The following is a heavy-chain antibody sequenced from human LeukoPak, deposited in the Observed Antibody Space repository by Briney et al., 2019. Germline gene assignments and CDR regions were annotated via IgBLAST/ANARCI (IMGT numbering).Heavy chain of an antibody. J-gene: IGHJ2*01. CDR3: ARGPLIWGYFDL. CDR1: GGSISSYY. D-gene: IGHD3-16*01. CDR2: IYTSGST. Sequence: PSETLSLTCTVSGGSISSYYWSWIRQPAGKGLEWIGRIYTSGSTNYNPSLKSRVTISVDKSKNQFSLKLSSVTAADTAVYCCARGPLIWGYFDLWGRGTLVTVSS. V-gene: IGHV4-4*07.